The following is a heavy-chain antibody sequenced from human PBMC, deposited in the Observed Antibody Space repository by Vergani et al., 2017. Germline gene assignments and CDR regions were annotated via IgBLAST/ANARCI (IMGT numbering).Heavy chain of an antibody. CDR3: ARDPSSGSGSYYSSVWFDP. V-gene: IGHV1-18*01. J-gene: IGHJ5*02. CDR2: ISAYNGNT. CDR1: GYTFTSYG. D-gene: IGHD3-10*01. Sequence: QVQLVQSGAEVKKPGASVRVSCKASGYTFTSYGISWVRQAPGQGLEWMGWISAYNGNTNYAQKLQGRVTMTTDTSTSTAYMELRSLRSDDTAVYYCARDPSSGSGSYYSSVWFDPWGQGTLVTVSS.